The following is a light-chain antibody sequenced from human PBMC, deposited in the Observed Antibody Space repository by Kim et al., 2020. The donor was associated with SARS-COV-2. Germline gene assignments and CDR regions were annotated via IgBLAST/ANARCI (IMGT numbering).Light chain of an antibody. CDR1: SSDVGRYDY. CDR3: SSHTSSNTWV. V-gene: IGLV2-14*03. CDR2: DVF. Sequence: GHSVTISCTGTSSDVGRYDYVSWYQQHRDKAPKLMIYDVFKRPSGVSVRFSGSKSDNTASLTISGLQAEDEADYYCSSHTSSNTWVFGGGTQLTVL. J-gene: IGLJ3*02.